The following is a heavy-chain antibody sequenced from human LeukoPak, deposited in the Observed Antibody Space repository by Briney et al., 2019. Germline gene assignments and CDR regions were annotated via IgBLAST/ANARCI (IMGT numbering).Heavy chain of an antibody. CDR1: GYTFTSYY. CDR2: INPSGGST. D-gene: IGHD2-8*02. V-gene: IGHV1-46*01. CDR3: ARARSGGSNVNWFDP. Sequence: ASVKVSCKASGYTFTSYYMHWVRQAPGQGLEWMGIINPSGGSTSYAQKFQGRVTMTRDTSTSTVYMELSSLRSEDTAVYCCARARSGGSNVNWFDPWGQGTLVTVSS. J-gene: IGHJ5*02.